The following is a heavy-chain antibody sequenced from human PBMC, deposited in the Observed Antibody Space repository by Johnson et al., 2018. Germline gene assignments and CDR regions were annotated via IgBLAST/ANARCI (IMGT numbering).Heavy chain of an antibody. J-gene: IGHJ6*03. V-gene: IGHV3-30*03. Sequence: QVQLVQSGGGVVQPGRSLRLSCAASGFTFSSYGMHWVRQAPGKGLEWVAVISYDGSNKYYADSVKGRFNISRDNSQTPLYLQMNSRRAGETAVYYCAREGPFYYMNVWRKGTTVTVSS. CDR2: ISYDGSNK. CDR1: GFTFSSYG. CDR3: AREGPFYYMNV.